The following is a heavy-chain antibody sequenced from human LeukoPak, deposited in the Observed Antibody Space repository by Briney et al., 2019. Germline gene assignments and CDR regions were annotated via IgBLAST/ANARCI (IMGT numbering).Heavy chain of an antibody. CDR1: GFRFNTYW. J-gene: IGHJ4*02. D-gene: IGHD3-10*01. CDR3: AKDPLGEGEDANSAVYYFDY. CDR2: IKQDGNEK. Sequence: GGSLRLSCAASGFRFNTYWMSWVRQAPGKGLEWVANIKQDGNEKYYADSVKGRFTISRDNGKNSLDLQMNSLRADDTAVYYCAKDPLGEGEDANSAVYYFDYWGQGTVVTV. V-gene: IGHV3-7*01.